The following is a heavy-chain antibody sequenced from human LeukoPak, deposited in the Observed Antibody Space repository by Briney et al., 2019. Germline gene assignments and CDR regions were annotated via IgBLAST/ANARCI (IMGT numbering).Heavy chain of an antibody. D-gene: IGHD4-11*01. CDR2: INAGNGNT. Sequence: ASVKVSCKASRYTFTTYGINWVRQAPGLGLEWMGWINAGNGNTKYSQKFQGRVTITRDTSASTAYMELSSLRSEDTAVYYCARPLNSNYVPLFDPWGQGTLVTVSS. J-gene: IGHJ5*02. CDR1: RYTFTTYG. CDR3: ARPLNSNYVPLFDP. V-gene: IGHV1-3*01.